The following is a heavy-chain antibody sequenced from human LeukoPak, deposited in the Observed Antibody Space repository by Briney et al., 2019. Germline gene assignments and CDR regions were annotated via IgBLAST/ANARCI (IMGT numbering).Heavy chain of an antibody. D-gene: IGHD3-22*01. Sequence: PGGSLRLSCAASGFTFSSYAMSWVRQAPGKGLEWVSAISGSGGSTYYADSVKGRFTISRDNSKNTLYLQMNSLRAEDTAVYYCAKDLTPSDLDSSGYYYRYWGQGTLVTVSS. CDR2: ISGSGGST. V-gene: IGHV3-23*01. CDR1: GFTFSSYA. CDR3: AKDLTPSDLDSSGYYYRY. J-gene: IGHJ4*02.